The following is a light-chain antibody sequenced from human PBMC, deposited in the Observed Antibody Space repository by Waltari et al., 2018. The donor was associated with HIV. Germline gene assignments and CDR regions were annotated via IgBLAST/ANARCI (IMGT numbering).Light chain of an antibody. CDR1: HDVSDY. J-gene: IGKJ1*01. CDR2: GAS. Sequence: AIWMTQSPSSYSASIGDRVTLTCRASHDVSDYLAWYRQKPGKAPELLIYGASTLQIGVPSRFSGSGSGTNFTLTISCLQSEDFATYYCQHYYNSPGAFGQGTKVEIK. CDR3: QHYYNSPGA. V-gene: IGKV1-8*01.